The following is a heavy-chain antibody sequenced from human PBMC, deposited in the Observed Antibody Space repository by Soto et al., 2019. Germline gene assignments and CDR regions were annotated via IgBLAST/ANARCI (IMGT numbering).Heavy chain of an antibody. J-gene: IGHJ4*02. CDR3: TSFVVPAAIIWHDY. Sequence: ASVKVSCKASGFTFTSHYMHWVRQAPGQGLEWMGMINPSGGSTTYAQKFQGRVTMTRDTSTTTVYMELSSLKTEDTAVYYCTSFVVPAAIIWHDYWGQGTQVTVSS. CDR1: GFTFTSHY. CDR2: INPSGGST. D-gene: IGHD2-2*02. V-gene: IGHV1-46*01.